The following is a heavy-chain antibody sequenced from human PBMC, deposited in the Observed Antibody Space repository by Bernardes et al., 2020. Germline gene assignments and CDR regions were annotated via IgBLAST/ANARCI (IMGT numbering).Heavy chain of an antibody. CDR1: GFTFSSYA. J-gene: IGHJ5*02. CDR3: AKPYDFWSGYYTGGSPRTWFDP. D-gene: IGHD3-3*01. Sequence: SLSLSCAASGFTFSSYAMSWVRQAPGKGLEWVSAISGSGGSTYYADSVKGRFTISRDNSKNTLYLQMNSLRAEDTAVYYCAKPYDFWSGYYTGGSPRTWFDPWGQGTLVNVSA. V-gene: IGHV3-23*01. CDR2: ISGSGGST.